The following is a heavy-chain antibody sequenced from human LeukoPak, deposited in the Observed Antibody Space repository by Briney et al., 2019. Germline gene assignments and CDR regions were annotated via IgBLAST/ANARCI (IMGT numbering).Heavy chain of an antibody. V-gene: IGHV3-30*18. J-gene: IGHJ4*02. CDR1: GFTFSSYG. CDR3: AKGPTFDY. Sequence: GALRLSCAASGFTFSSYGMHWVRQAPGKGLEWVAVISYDGSNKYYADSVKGRFTISRDNSKNTLYLQMNSLRAEDTAVYYCAKGPTFDYWGQGTLVTVSS. D-gene: IGHD4-17*01. CDR2: ISYDGSNK.